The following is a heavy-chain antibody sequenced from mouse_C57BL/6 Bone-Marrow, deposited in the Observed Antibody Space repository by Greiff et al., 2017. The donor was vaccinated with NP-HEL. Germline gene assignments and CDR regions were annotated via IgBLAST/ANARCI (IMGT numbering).Heavy chain of an antibody. CDR1: GYTFTSYW. Sequence: QVQLKQPGAELVKPGASVKLSCKASGYTFTSYWMQWVKQRPGQGLEWIGEIDPSDSYTNYNQKFKGKATLTVDTSSSTADMQLSSLTSEDSAVYYCARGGSREAWFAYWGQGTLVTVSA. CDR3: ARGGSREAWFAY. J-gene: IGHJ3*01. CDR2: IDPSDSYT. V-gene: IGHV1-50*01.